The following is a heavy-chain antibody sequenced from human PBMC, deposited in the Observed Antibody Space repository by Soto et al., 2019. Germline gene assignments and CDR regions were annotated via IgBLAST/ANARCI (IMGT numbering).Heavy chain of an antibody. Sequence: QAQLVESGGGLVQPGGSLRLSCAASGFTFSDSYMSWIRQAPGKGLEWISYISNSGTYTNYADSVKGRFTISRDNAKNSLYLRMNGLRAEDTAVYFCVRGRGGDWGQGTLVTVSS. CDR1: GFTFSDSY. CDR3: VRGRGGD. V-gene: IGHV3-11*06. D-gene: IGHD3-10*01. J-gene: IGHJ4*02. CDR2: ISNSGTYT.